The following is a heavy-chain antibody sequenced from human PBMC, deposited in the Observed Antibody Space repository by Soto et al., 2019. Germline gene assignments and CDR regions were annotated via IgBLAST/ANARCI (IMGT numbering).Heavy chain of an antibody. CDR3: ARVGIAVAGRPYGMDV. D-gene: IGHD6-19*01. J-gene: IGHJ6*02. CDR2: IYYSGST. V-gene: IGHV4-31*03. Sequence: PSETLSLTCTVSGGSMSSGGYYWSWIRQHPGKGLEWIGYIYYSGSTYYNPSLKSRVTISVDTSKNQFSLKLSSVTAADTAVYYCARVGIAVAGRPYGMDVWGQGTTVTVSS. CDR1: GGSMSSGGYY.